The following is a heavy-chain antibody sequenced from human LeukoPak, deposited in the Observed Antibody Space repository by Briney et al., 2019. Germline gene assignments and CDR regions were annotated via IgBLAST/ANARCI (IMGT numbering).Heavy chain of an antibody. D-gene: IGHD3-22*01. V-gene: IGHV3-23*01. CDR3: AKASSNYYDSSGYLTYCFDY. Sequence: PGGSLRLSCAASGFTFKNYAMSWVRQAPGKGLEWVSSIDGSGDNRYYADSVKGRFTISRDNSGNTLYLQLRGLGAEDTATYYCAKASSNYYDSSGYLTYCFDYWGQGTLVTVSS. J-gene: IGHJ4*02. CDR2: IDGSGDNR. CDR1: GFTFKNYA.